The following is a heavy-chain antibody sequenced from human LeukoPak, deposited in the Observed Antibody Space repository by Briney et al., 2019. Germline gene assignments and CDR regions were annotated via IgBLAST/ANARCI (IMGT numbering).Heavy chain of an antibody. CDR3: APGGNEAFDI. CDR1: GFTVSRNY. Sequence: GGSLRLSCVASGFTVSRNYMSWVRQAPGKGLEWVSVIYGGGSTHYADPVKGRFTISRDNSKNTLYLQMSSLRVEDTAVYYCAPGGNEAFDIWGQGTMVTVSS. CDR2: IYGGGST. V-gene: IGHV3-53*01. J-gene: IGHJ3*02. D-gene: IGHD4-23*01.